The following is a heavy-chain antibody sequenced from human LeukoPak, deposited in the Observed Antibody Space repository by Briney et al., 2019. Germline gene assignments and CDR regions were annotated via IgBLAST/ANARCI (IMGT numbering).Heavy chain of an antibody. Sequence: GGSLRLSCAASGFTFSSYAMSWVPQAPGRGLEWVSVISTSGESAYYADSVKGRFTISRDNSKNTLYLQMNSLRAEDTAVYYCAKDRGSGYHYFDYWGQGTLVTVSS. V-gene: IGHV3-23*01. D-gene: IGHD3-22*01. CDR1: GFTFSSYA. CDR2: ISTSGESA. CDR3: AKDRGSGYHYFDY. J-gene: IGHJ4*02.